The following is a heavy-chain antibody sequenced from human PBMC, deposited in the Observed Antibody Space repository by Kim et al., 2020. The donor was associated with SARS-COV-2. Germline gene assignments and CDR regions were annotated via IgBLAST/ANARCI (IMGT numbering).Heavy chain of an antibody. V-gene: IGHV3-23*01. CDR1: GFTFNNYL. D-gene: IGHD3-10*01. J-gene: IGHJ6*02. Sequence: GGSLRLSCAASGFTFNNYLMSWVRQAPGKGLEWVSSISDSGGRTYHADSAEGRFTISRDNSKNTLHLQMNSLRAEDTAVYYCAKLSGTYPIDVWGQGTTVTVSS. CDR2: ISDSGGRT. CDR3: AKLSGTYPIDV.